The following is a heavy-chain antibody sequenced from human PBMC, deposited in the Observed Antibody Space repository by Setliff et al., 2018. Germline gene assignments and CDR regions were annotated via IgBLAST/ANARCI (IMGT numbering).Heavy chain of an antibody. D-gene: IGHD2-21*02. J-gene: IGHJ4*02. V-gene: IGHV1-69*05. CDR2: IIPIFGTA. CDR3: AKSATAFFHFNF. Sequence: SVKVSCKASGGTFSSYAISWVRQAPGQGLEWMGGIIPIFGTANYAQNFQGRVTITTDESTSTAYMELTSLRSEDTAVYYCAKSATAFFHFNFWGQGTLVTVSS. CDR1: GGTFSSYA.